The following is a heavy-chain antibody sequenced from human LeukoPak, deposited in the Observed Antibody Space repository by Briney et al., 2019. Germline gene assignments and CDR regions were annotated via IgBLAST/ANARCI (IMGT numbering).Heavy chain of an antibody. CDR1: GGSISSYY. CDR2: IYYSGST. J-gene: IGHJ4*02. D-gene: IGHD3-16*01. Sequence: PSETLSLTCTVSGGSISSYYWSWIRQPPGKGLEWVGYIYYSGSTNYSPSLKSRVTISADTSKNHFSLKLNSVTTADTAVYYCTRGAGWLIDYWGQGILVTVSS. CDR3: TRGAGWLIDY. V-gene: IGHV4-59*01.